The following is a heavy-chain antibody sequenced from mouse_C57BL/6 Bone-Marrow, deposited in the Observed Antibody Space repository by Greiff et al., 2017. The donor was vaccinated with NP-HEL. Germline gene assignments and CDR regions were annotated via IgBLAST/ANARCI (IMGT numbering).Heavy chain of an antibody. V-gene: IGHV1-81*01. CDR2: IYPRSGNT. Sequence: VMLVESGAELARPGASVKLSCKASGYTFTSYGISWVKQRTGQGLEWIGEIYPRSGNTYYNEKFKGKATLTADKSSSTAYMELRSLTSEDSAVYFCAPYYGSSLYYFDYWGQGTTLTVSS. CDR1: GYTFTSYG. D-gene: IGHD1-1*01. CDR3: APYYGSSLYYFDY. J-gene: IGHJ2*01.